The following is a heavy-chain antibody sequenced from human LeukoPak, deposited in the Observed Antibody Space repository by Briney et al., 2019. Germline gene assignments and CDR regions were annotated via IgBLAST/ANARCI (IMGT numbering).Heavy chain of an antibody. CDR2: INPNSGDT. CDR1: GYTFTGYY. Sequence: ASVKVSCKASGYTFTGYYMHWVRQAPGQGLEWMGWINPNSGDTNYAQKFQGRVTMTRDTSISTANMELSRLRSDDTAVYYCARGKTGSGSYYEAYYMDVWGKGTTVTVSS. V-gene: IGHV1-2*02. CDR3: ARGKTGSGSYYEAYYMDV. D-gene: IGHD3-10*01. J-gene: IGHJ6*03.